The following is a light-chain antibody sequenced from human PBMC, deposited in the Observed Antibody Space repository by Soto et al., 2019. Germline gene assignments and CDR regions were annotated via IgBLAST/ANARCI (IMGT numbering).Light chain of an antibody. CDR2: KAS. CDR3: QQSSITPRT. CDR1: QTIDSW. Sequence: IQMTQSPSTLSASVGDRFTITCRASQTIDSWLAWYQQRPGKPPNLLIYKASTLASGVPSRFTGSGSGTEFTLTITGLQPEDFGTYYCQQSSITPRTFGQGTKVDIK. V-gene: IGKV1-5*03. J-gene: IGKJ1*01.